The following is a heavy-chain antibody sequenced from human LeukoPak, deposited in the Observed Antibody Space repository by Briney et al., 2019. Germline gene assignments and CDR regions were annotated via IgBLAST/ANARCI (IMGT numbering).Heavy chain of an antibody. Sequence: SQTLSLTCTVSGGSTSSGGYYWSWIRQHPGKGLESIGYIYYSGSTYYNPSLKSRVTISVDTSKNQFFLKLSSVTAAGTAVYYCAREATVTTKNWFDPWGQGTLVTVSS. V-gene: IGHV4-31*03. CDR2: IYYSGST. CDR3: AREATVTTKNWFDP. D-gene: IGHD4-11*01. J-gene: IGHJ5*02. CDR1: GGSTSSGGYY.